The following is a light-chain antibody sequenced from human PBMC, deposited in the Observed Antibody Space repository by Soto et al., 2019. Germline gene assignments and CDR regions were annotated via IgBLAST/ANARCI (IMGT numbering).Light chain of an antibody. CDR3: QQSFSSPPWT. CDR1: QSISTW. J-gene: IGKJ1*01. CDR2: ASS. Sequence: DIQMTQSPSTLPASVGDRVTITCLANQSISTWLAWYQQKPGKAPNLLIYASSSLHSGVPSRFSGSGSGTDFTLTISSLQPEDFATYYCQQSFSSPPWTFGQGTKVDNK. V-gene: IGKV1-39*01.